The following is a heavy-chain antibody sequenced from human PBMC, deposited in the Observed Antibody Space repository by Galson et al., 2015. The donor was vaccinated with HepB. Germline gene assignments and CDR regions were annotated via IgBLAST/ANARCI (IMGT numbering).Heavy chain of an antibody. CDR1: GFTFSDYY. Sequence: SLRLSCAASGFTFSDYYMSWIRQAPGKGLEWVSYISSSSSYTNYADSVKGRFTISRDNAKNSLYLQMNSLRAEDTAVYYCARDQGASYYQPDYWGQGTLVTVSS. CDR2: ISSSSSYT. D-gene: IGHD1-26*01. J-gene: IGHJ4*02. CDR3: ARDQGASYYQPDY. V-gene: IGHV3-11*06.